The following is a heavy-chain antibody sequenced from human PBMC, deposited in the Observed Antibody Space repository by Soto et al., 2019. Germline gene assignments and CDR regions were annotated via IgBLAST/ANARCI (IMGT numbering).Heavy chain of an antibody. CDR1: GYSFTSYW. CDR3: ARGEIPAWYSSSWYYFDY. V-gene: IGHV5-51*01. CDR2: IYPGDSDT. Sequence: GESLKISWKGSGYSFTSYWIGWVRQMPGKGLEWMGIIYPGDSDTRYSPSFQGQVTISDDKSISTAYLQWSSLKASDTAMYYCARGEIPAWYSSSWYYFDYWGQGTLVTVSS. D-gene: IGHD6-13*01. J-gene: IGHJ4*02.